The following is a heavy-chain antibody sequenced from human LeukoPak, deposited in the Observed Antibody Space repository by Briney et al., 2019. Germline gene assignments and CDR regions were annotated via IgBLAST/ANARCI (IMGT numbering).Heavy chain of an antibody. V-gene: IGHV4-39*02. Sequence: SETLSLTCTVSGGSISISSHYWVWIRQPPGKGLEWIGSIYYSGSTYYNPSLKSRVTISVDMSRNQFSLKLTSVTAADTAVYYCAREIRPGNYYYYMDVWGKGTTVTTSS. CDR3: AREIRPGNYYYYMDV. D-gene: IGHD1-14*01. CDR1: GGSISISSHY. CDR2: IYYSGST. J-gene: IGHJ6*03.